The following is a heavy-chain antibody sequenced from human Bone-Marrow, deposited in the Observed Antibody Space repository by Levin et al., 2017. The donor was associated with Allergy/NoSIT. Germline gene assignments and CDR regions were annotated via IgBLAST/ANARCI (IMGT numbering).Heavy chain of an antibody. CDR2: IYYSGST. J-gene: IGHJ5*02. Sequence: PSETLSLTCTVSGGSISSSSYYWGWIRQPPGKGLEWIGSIYYSGSTYYNPSLKSRVTISVDTSKNQFSLKLTSVTAADTAVYYCARLLTGVSWGHNWFDPWGQGTLVTVSS. V-gene: IGHV4-39*01. D-gene: IGHD1-20*01. CDR1: GGSISSSSYY. CDR3: ARLLTGVSWGHNWFDP.